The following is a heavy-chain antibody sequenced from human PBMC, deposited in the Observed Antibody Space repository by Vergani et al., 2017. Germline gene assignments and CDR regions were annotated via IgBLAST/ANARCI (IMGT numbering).Heavy chain of an antibody. D-gene: IGHD6-19*01. V-gene: IGHV4-39*07. CDR2: IYYSGST. Sequence: QVQLQESGPGLVKPSETLSLTCTVSGGSISSSSYYWGWIRQPPGKGLEWIGSIYYSGSTYYNPSLKSRVTISVDTSKNQFSLKLSSVTAADTAVYYCARSGRVIYSSGWYGGVDYWGQGTLVTVSS. CDR3: ARSGRVIYSSGWYGGVDY. CDR1: GGSISSSSYY. J-gene: IGHJ4*02.